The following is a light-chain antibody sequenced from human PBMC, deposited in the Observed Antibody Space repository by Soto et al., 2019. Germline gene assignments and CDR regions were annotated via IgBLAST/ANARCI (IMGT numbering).Light chain of an antibody. CDR1: SSDVGSYNL. V-gene: IGLV2-23*02. CDR2: EVN. J-gene: IGLJ1*01. CDR3: CSYAGIRV. Sequence: QSALTQPASVSGSAGQSITTSCTGTSSDVGSYNLVSWYQQYSGKAPKLLIYEVNKRPSGVSNRFSGSKSGNTASLTISGLQAEDEADYYCCSYAGIRVFGTGTKVTVL.